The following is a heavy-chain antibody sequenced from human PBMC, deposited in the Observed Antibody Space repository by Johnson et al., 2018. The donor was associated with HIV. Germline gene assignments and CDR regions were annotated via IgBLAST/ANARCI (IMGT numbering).Heavy chain of an antibody. D-gene: IGHD6-13*01. CDR1: GFTFSSYA. V-gene: IGHV3-NL1*01. J-gene: IGHJ3*02. CDR2: IYSGGST. CDR3: ARAGRQQLVLDAFDI. Sequence: QMLLVESGGGVVQPGRSLRLSCAASGFTFSSYAMHWVRQAPGKGLEWVSVIYSGGSTYYADSVKGRFTISRDNSKNTLYLQMNSLRAEDTAVYYCARAGRQQLVLDAFDIWGKGTMVTVSS.